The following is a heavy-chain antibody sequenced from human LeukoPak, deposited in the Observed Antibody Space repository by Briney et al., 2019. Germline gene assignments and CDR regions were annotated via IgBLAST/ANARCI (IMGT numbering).Heavy chain of an antibody. CDR1: GYTFTGYY. V-gene: IGHV1-2*02. J-gene: IGHJ4*02. CDR3: ARSTGYCSSTGCYLLDY. Sequence: ASVKVSCKASGYTFTGYYMHWVRQAPGQGLEWMGWINPNSGGTNYAQKFQGRVTMTRDTSISTAYMELSRLRSDDTAVYYCARSTGYCSSTGCYLLDYWGQGTLVTVSS. CDR2: INPNSGGT. D-gene: IGHD2-2*01.